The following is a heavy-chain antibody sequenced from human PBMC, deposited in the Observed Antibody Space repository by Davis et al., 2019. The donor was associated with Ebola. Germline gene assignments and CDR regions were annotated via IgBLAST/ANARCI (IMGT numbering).Heavy chain of an antibody. CDR1: GFIFEDYA. Sequence: PGGSLRLSCVGFGFIFEDYAIHWVRQPPGKGLEWVAGLSWNSASIGYADSVKGRFTISRDNSKDTLYLQMNGLRTEDTSVYYCSKDGGNQVTTHNWFDTWGRGTLVTVSS. J-gene: IGHJ5*02. V-gene: IGHV3-9*01. D-gene: IGHD1-14*01. CDR3: SKDGGNQVTTHNWFDT. CDR2: LSWNSASI.